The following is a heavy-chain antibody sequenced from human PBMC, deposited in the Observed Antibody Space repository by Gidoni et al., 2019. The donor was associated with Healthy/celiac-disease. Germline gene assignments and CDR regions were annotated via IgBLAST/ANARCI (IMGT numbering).Heavy chain of an antibody. CDR2: INHSGTT. Sequence: QVQLQQWGAGLLKPSETLSLTCAVYGGSPSYYYWSWIRQPPGKGLEWIGEINHSGTTNYNPSLKSRVTISVDSSKNQFSLKLSSVTAADTAVYYCAIYDYVWGSSLHVWGKGTTVTVSS. CDR1: GGSPSYYY. CDR3: AIYDYVWGSSLHV. J-gene: IGHJ6*04. V-gene: IGHV4-34*01. D-gene: IGHD3-16*01.